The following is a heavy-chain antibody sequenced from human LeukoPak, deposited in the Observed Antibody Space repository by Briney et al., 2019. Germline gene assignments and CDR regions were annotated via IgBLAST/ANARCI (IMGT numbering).Heavy chain of an antibody. CDR1: GFTFSSYS. J-gene: IGHJ4*02. CDR2: ISSSSSYI. Sequence: AGGSLRLSCAASGFTFSSYSMNWVRQAPGKGLEWVSSISSSSSYIYYADSVKGRFTISRDNAKNSLYVQMNSLRAEDTALYYCASVDYYGSGNYYNDVDYWGQGTLVTVSS. CDR3: ASVDYYGSGNYYNDVDY. V-gene: IGHV3-21*01. D-gene: IGHD3-10*01.